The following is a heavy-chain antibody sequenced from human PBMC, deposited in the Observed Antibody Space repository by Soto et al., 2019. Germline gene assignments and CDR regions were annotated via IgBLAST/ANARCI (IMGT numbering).Heavy chain of an antibody. Sequence: PGASLKISCEGSGYTFTYYWIGWVRQMPGKGLEWMGVTYPFDSDTRYGPAFQGRVTLSAVQSTNTAYLELSRLQASDTAIYDCGRNYRGATTGIGYWGRGTLVAVSS. CDR3: GRNYRGATTGIGY. J-gene: IGHJ4*01. CDR2: TYPFDSDT. CDR1: GYTFTYYW. D-gene: IGHD1-26*01. V-gene: IGHV5-51*01.